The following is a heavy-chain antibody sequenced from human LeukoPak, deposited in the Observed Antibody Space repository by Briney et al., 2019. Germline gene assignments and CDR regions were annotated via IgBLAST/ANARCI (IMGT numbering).Heavy chain of an antibody. J-gene: IGHJ4*02. Sequence: GGSLRLSCAASRFTLSTYWMSWVRQAPGKGLEWVAHIKQDGNQEYYVDSVKGRFTISRDSAKNSLYLQMNSLRAEDTAVYYCARGVPYDSWSGPHYSDYWGQGTLVTVSS. D-gene: IGHD3-3*01. CDR2: IKQDGNQE. CDR3: ARGVPYDSWSGPHYSDY. V-gene: IGHV3-7*01. CDR1: RFTLSTYW.